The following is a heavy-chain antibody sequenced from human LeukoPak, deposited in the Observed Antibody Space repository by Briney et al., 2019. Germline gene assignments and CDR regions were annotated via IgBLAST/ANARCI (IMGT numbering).Heavy chain of an antibody. J-gene: IGHJ5*02. D-gene: IGHD3-22*01. CDR3: ARVLGGYLLRVVWFDP. V-gene: IGHV3-53*01. CDR2: IYSDNT. CDR1: GFTVSSNS. Sequence: PGGSLRLSCTVSGFTVSSNSMSWVRQAPGKGLEWVSFIYSDNTHYSDSVKGRFTISRDNSKNTLYLQMNSLRAEDTAVYYCARVLGGYLLRVVWFDPWGQGTLVTVSS.